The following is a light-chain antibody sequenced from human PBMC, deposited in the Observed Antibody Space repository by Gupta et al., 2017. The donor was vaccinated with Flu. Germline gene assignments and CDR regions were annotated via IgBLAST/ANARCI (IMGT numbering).Light chain of an antibody. Sequence: PSSVSASVGARVTVTCRESQLIRAYLAWFQQTPGHDPKLLIYTATTVQAGVPTRFSGSGCATDFALTIDMPQPEDFANYYCQQSVSGHGTLGPGTMVEL. CDR1: QLIRAY. CDR2: TAT. J-gene: IGKJ1*01. V-gene: IGKV1-39*01. CDR3: QQSVSGHGT.